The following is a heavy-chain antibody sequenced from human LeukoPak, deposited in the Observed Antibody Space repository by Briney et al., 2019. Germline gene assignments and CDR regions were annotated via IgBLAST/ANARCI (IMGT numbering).Heavy chain of an antibody. CDR3: ASEVYSGYDPKGYDAFDI. Sequence: GASVKVSCKASGYAFTGYYMHWVRQAPGQGLEWMGWINPNSGGTNYAQKFQGWVTMTRDTSISTAYMELSRLRSDDTAVYYCASEVYSGYDPKGYDAFDIWGQGTMVTVSS. V-gene: IGHV1-2*04. CDR1: GYAFTGYY. J-gene: IGHJ3*02. CDR2: INPNSGGT. D-gene: IGHD5-12*01.